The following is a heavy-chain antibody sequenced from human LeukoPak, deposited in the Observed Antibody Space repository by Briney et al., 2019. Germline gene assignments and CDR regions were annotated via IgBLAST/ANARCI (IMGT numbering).Heavy chain of an antibody. CDR1: GFTFSSYE. J-gene: IGHJ6*04. V-gene: IGHV3-48*03. CDR3: ARLGGFYYYYYGMDV. CDR2: ISSSGSTK. Sequence: GGSLRLSCAASGFTFSSYEMNWVRQAPGKGLEWVPYISSSGSTKYYADSVKGRFTISRDNAKNSLYLQMNSLRAEDTAVYYCARLGGFYYYYYGMDVWGKGTTVTVSS.